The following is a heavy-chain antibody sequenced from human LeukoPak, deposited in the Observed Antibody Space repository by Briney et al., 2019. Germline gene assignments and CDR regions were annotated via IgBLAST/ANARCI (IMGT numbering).Heavy chain of an antibody. Sequence: PGGSLRLSCAASGFTFSSYAMSWVRPAPGKGLEWVSAISGSGGSTYYADSVKGRFTISRDNSKNTLYLQMNSLRAEDTAVYYCAKLRGYDILTGYSDYWGQGTLVTVSS. CDR3: AKLRGYDILTGYSDY. CDR2: ISGSGGST. J-gene: IGHJ4*02. CDR1: GFTFSSYA. D-gene: IGHD3-9*01. V-gene: IGHV3-23*01.